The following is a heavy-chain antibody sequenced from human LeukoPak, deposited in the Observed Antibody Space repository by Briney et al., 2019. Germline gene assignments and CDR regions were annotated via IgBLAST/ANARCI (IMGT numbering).Heavy chain of an antibody. D-gene: IGHD5-18*01. V-gene: IGHV1-18*01. CDR1: GYTFRSHG. CDR3: ARDVDSSMVLFDY. J-gene: IGHJ4*02. Sequence: GASVKLSCKASGYTFRSHGISWVRQAPGQGLEWMGWISGYNGNTKYAQKVQDRVTMTTDTSTSTAYMELRSLRPDDTAVYYCARDVDSSMVLFDYWGQGTLVTVSS. CDR2: ISGYNGNT.